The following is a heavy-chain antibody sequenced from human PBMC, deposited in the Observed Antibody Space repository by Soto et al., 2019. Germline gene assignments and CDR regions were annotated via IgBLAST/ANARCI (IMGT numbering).Heavy chain of an antibody. CDR3: VRIRRGDGYTFGY. V-gene: IGHV3-74*01. J-gene: IGHJ4*02. CDR1: GFSLSNYW. D-gene: IGHD5-12*01. CDR2: INIDGGTT. Sequence: EVQLVESGGVSVQPGGSLRLSCAASGFSLSNYWMHWVRQAPGKGLVWVSRINIDGGTTTYADSVKGRFTISRDNAKNTVYLQMNSLRDEDAAVYYCVRIRRGDGYTFGYWGQGTLVTVSS.